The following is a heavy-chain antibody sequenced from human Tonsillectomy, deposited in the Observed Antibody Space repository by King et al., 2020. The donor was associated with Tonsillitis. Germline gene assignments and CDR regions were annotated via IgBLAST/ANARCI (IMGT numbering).Heavy chain of an antibody. J-gene: IGHJ6*03. V-gene: IGHV1-69*01. Sequence: QLVQSGAEVKTPGSSVKVSCKASGVTFNNDAISWVRQAPGQGLEWMGGIIPIFATTNYAQHFQGRVTITADESTTTAYMELSSLRSEDTAVYYCARSTGDSSGYYPNNYYYYMDVWAKGPRSPSP. D-gene: IGHD3-22*01. CDR2: IIPIFATT. CDR3: ARSTGDSSGYYPNNYYYYMDV. CDR1: GVTFNNDA.